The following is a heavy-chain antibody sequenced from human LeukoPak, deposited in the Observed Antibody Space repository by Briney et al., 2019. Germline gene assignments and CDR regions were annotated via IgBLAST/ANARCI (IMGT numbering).Heavy chain of an antibody. Sequence: PGGSLRLSCAASGFTFSSYAMHWVRQAPGKGLEWVSAISNSGDNTYYTDSVKGRFTISRDNFKNTLYLHMNSLRGEDTAIYYCAKRGLPDYWGQGTLVTVSS. V-gene: IGHV3-23*01. CDR2: ISNSGDNT. CDR1: GFTFSSYA. J-gene: IGHJ4*02. CDR3: AKRGLPDY.